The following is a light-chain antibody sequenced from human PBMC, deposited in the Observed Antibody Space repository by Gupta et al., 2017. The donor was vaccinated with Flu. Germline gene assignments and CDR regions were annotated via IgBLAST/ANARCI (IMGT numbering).Light chain of an antibody. CDR1: SSNIGAGYD. Sequence: QSVLTQPPSVSGAPGQRVTIPCTGRSSNIGAGYDVQWYQQLSGAAPKLLIYGSNIRPSGVPDRFSGSKSGASASLAITGLQAEDEADYYCQSHDSSLSGSYVFGPGTRVTVL. V-gene: IGLV1-40*01. J-gene: IGLJ1*01. CDR3: QSHDSSLSGSYV. CDR2: GSN.